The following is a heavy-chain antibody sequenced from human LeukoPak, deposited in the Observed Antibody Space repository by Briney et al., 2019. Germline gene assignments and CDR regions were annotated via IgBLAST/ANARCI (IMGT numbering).Heavy chain of an antibody. Sequence: GASVKVSCKASGYTFTSYDINWVRQATGQGLEWMGWMNPNSGNTGYAQKFQGRVTITRNTSISTAYMELSSLRSEDTAVYYCARSGYYYDSSGYYQMDYWGQGTLVTVSS. J-gene: IGHJ4*02. V-gene: IGHV1-8*03. CDR2: MNPNSGNT. CDR1: GYTFTSYD. CDR3: ARSGYYYDSSGYYQMDY. D-gene: IGHD3-22*01.